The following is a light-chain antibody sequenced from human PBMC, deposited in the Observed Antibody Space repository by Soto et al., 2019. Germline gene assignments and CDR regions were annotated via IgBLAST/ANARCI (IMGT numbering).Light chain of an antibody. J-gene: IGLJ2*01. CDR3: ASWDDSLSVV. CDR2: RNN. Sequence: QSVLTQPPSASGTPGQRVIISCSGSSSNIGSKFVYWYQQLPGTTPKLLMYRNNQRPSGVPDRFSGSKSGTSGSLAISGLRSEDEADYYCASWDDSLSVVFGGGTKLTVL. CDR1: SSNIGSKF. V-gene: IGLV1-47*01.